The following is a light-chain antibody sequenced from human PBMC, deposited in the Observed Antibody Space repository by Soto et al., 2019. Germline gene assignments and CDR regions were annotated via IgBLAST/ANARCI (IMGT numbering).Light chain of an antibody. J-gene: IGKJ4*01. V-gene: IGKV1D-16*01. CDR3: QHYHSHPLT. Sequence: DIQMTQSPSSLSASVGDRVTITCRASQPISTWVAWYQQKPDQAPKTLISAASTLESGVPSRFSGSGSGTDFTLTISSLQPEDFAAYYCQHYHSHPLTFGDGTMVDIK. CDR2: AAS. CDR1: QPISTW.